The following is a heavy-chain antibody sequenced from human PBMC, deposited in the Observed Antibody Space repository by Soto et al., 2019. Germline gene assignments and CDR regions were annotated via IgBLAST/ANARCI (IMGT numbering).Heavy chain of an antibody. Sequence: SETLSLTCTVSGGSISSYYWSWIRQPPGKGLEWIGYIYYTGSTNYNPSLKSRVTISIDTSKKQFSLKLSSVTAADTAVYYCARRSIYGDYADYWGQGTLVTVPQ. V-gene: IGHV4-59*01. CDR2: IYYTGST. J-gene: IGHJ4*02. D-gene: IGHD4-17*01. CDR1: GGSISSYY. CDR3: ARRSIYGDYADY.